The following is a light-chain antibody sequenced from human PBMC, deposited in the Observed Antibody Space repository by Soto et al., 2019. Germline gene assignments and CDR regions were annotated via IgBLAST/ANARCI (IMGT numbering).Light chain of an antibody. CDR2: SAS. CDR3: QQYNNWPWT. J-gene: IGKJ1*01. Sequence: EIVLTQSPATLSLSPGERATLSCRASQSVSDTLAWYQQRPGQAPRLLIYSASSRAPAFPARFSGSGSGTDFTLTISSLQSEDSAVYYCQQYNNWPWTFGQGTKVDIK. CDR1: QSVSDT. V-gene: IGKV3-15*01.